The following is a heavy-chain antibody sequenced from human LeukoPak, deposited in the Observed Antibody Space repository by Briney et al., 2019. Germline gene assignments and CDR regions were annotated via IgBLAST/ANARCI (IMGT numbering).Heavy chain of an antibody. V-gene: IGHV4-59*02. D-gene: IGHD5-12*01. CDR2: IYDSGST. CDR3: ARGGSGYDSFYYYGMDV. Sequence: GSLRLSCAASGFTVSSNYMSWIRQPPGKGLEWIGYIYDSGSTNYNPSLKSRVTISVDTSKNQFSLKLSSVTAADTAVYFCARGGSGYDSFYYYGMDVWGQGTPVTVSS. CDR1: GFTVSSNY. J-gene: IGHJ6*02.